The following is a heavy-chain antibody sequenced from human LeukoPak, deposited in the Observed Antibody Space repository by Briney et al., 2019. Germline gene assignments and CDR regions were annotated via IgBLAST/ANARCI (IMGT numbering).Heavy chain of an antibody. V-gene: IGHV1-46*03. CDR1: GYMFTSYN. Sequence: ASVKVSCKASGYMFTSYNMQWVRQAPGQGLEWMGMVSSSGANTKYAQKFRGRVTMTSDTSTSTVYMELSSLISDDTAVYYCARDQHYATDYWVQGTLVTVCS. D-gene: IGHD2-2*01. CDR3: ARDQHYATDY. CDR2: VSSSGANT. J-gene: IGHJ4*02.